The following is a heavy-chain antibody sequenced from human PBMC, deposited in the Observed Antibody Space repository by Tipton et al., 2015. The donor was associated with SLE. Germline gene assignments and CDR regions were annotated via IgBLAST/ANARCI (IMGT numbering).Heavy chain of an antibody. CDR3: ARLVARRWFDP. D-gene: IGHD5-12*01. Sequence: SLRLSCAASGFTFSSYSMNWVRQAPGKGLEWVANINQDGSEKYHVDSVKGRFTISRDNAKNSLYLQMNSLRAEDTAVYYCARLVARRWFDPWGQGTLVTVSS. CDR1: GFTFSSYS. V-gene: IGHV3-7*01. CDR2: INQDGSEK. J-gene: IGHJ5*02.